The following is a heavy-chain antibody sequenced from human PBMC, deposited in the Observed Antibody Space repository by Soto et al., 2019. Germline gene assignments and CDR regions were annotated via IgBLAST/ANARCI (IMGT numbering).Heavy chain of an antibody. D-gene: IGHD5-12*01. CDR2: MNPNSGNT. CDR1: GYTFTSYD. J-gene: IGHJ4*02. Sequence: ASVKVSCKVSGYTFTSYDINWVRQATGQGLEWMGWMNPNSGNTGSAQKFVGRVTMTADTSTSTVYMELSSLRSEDTAVYYCARTREMATTILGYYFDYWGQGTLVTVSS. V-gene: IGHV1-8*01. CDR3: ARTREMATTILGYYFDY.